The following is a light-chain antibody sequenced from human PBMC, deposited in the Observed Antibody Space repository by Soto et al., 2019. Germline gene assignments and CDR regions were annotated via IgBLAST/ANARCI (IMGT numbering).Light chain of an antibody. CDR1: SSDVGGYNY. CDR2: EVS. Sequence: QSVLTQPASVSGYPGQSIAISCTGTSSDVGGYNYVSWYQHHPGKAPKLMIYEVSNRPSGVSNRFSGSKSGNTASLTISGLQAEDEADYYCSSYTGSSTPVFGGGTQLTVL. CDR3: SSYTGSSTPV. V-gene: IGLV2-14*01. J-gene: IGLJ3*02.